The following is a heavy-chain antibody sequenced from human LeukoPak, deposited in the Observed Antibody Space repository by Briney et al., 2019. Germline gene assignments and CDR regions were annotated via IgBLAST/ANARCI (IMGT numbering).Heavy chain of an antibody. D-gene: IGHD3-3*02. CDR3: ASAGDIFFAVFDI. J-gene: IGHJ3*02. Sequence: GGSLRLSCTASGFTVSSYYRGSARQAPGKGLEWVSVIYSGGSTYYADSVKGRFTISRDNSKNTLYLQMNSLRAEDTYVYYCASAGDIFFAVFDIWGQGTMVTVSS. CDR1: GFTVSSYY. CDR2: IYSGGST. V-gene: IGHV3-53*01.